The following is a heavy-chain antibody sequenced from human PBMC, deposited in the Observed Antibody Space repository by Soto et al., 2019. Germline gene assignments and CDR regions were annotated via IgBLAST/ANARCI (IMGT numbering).Heavy chain of an antibody. J-gene: IGHJ4*02. CDR1: KFTISRYW. D-gene: IGHD6-6*01. V-gene: IGHV3-7*01. CDR2: IKQDGSQK. CDR3: ARIGYSSSSLDY. Sequence: EVQLVESEGGLVQPGGSLRLSCAASKFTISRYWMTWVRQAPGKGLEWVANIKQDGSQKYYVDSMKGRFTISRDNAKNSLYLQINSLRAEDTAVYYCARIGYSSSSLDYWGQGTLVTVSS.